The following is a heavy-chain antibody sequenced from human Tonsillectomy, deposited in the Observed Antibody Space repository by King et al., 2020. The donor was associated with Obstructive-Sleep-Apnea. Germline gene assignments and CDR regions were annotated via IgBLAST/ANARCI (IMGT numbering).Heavy chain of an antibody. CDR3: ARVRAATNYYGMDV. CDR2: IYYSGST. Sequence: VQLQESGPRLVKPSETLSLICSVSGGSINDYYWSWIRQPPGKGLEWIGYIYYSGSTDYNPSLKNRVTISADTPKNQFSLTLSSVNATDAAVYFCARVRAATNYYGMDVWGQGTTVTVSS. V-gene: IGHV4-59*01. D-gene: IGHD2-15*01. CDR1: GGSINDYY. J-gene: IGHJ6*02.